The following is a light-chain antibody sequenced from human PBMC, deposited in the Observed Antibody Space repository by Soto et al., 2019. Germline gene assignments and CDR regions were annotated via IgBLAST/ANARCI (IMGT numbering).Light chain of an antibody. J-gene: IGLJ2*01. Sequence: SYELTQPPSVSVAQGQTARITCGGYNIGSKSVHWYQQKPGQAPVLVVHDDGDRPSGIPERFSGSNSGDTATLTVSRVEAGDEADYYCQVWDSSSGRVVFGGGTKLTVL. V-gene: IGLV3-21*02. CDR3: QVWDSSSGRVV. CDR2: DDG. CDR1: NIGSKS.